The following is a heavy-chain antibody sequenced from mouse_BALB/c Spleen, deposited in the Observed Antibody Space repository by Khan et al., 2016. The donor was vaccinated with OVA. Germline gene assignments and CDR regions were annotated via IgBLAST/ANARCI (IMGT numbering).Heavy chain of an antibody. J-gene: IGHJ3*01. V-gene: IGHV14-3*02. D-gene: IGHD4-1*01. Sequence: EVQLQESGAELVKPRASVKLSCTASGFNIKDTYMHWVKQRPEQGLEWIGRIDPANGNTKYDPKFQDKATITADTSSNTAYLQLSSLTSEDTAVDYCARDYWDVFAYWGQGTLVTVSA. CDR2: IDPANGNT. CDR1: GFNIKDTY. CDR3: ARDYWDVFAY.